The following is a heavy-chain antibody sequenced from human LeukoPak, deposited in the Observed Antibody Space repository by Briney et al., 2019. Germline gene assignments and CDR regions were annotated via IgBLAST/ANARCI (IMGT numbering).Heavy chain of an antibody. D-gene: IGHD3-22*01. Sequence: PSETLSLTCTVSGGSISSGGYYWSWIRQHPGKGLEWIGYIYYSGSTYYNPSLKSRVTISVDTSKNQFSLKLSSVTAADTAVYYCARVKGYRSGYYYVLPSYLDYWGQGTLVTVSS. CDR2: IYYSGST. V-gene: IGHV4-31*03. CDR1: GGSISSGGYY. J-gene: IGHJ4*02. CDR3: ARVKGYRSGYYYVLPSYLDY.